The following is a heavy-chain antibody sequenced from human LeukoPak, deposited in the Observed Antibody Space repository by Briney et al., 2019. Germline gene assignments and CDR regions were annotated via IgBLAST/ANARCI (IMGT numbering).Heavy chain of an antibody. CDR1: GFTFSSYA. CDR2: ISGSGGST. Sequence: GGSLRLSCAASGFTFSSYAMSWVRQAPGKGLEWVSAISGSGGSTYYADPVKGRLTISSGNSRNRRYLQMNSLRAEDTAVYYCAKDSRITIFGVVTHLKYNWFDPWGQGTLVTVSS. J-gene: IGHJ5*02. CDR3: AKDSRITIFGVVTHLKYNWFDP. V-gene: IGHV3-23*01. D-gene: IGHD3-3*01.